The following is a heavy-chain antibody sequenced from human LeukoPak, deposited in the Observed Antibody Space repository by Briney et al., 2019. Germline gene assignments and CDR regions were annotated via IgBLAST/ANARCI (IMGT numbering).Heavy chain of an antibody. CDR1: GFSFNNYV. J-gene: IGHJ4*02. CDR2: ISGDGART. Sequence: GSLGLSCAASGFSFNNYVMSWVRQAPGKGLEWVSAISGDGARTYYADSVKGRFTISRDNSKNTLYLQMNSLRAEDTAVYYCAKDTELQWLVGVDYWGQGTLVTVSS. V-gene: IGHV3-23*01. D-gene: IGHD6-19*01. CDR3: AKDTELQWLVGVDY.